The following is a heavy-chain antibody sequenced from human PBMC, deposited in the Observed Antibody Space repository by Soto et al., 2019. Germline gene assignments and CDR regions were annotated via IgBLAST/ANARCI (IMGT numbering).Heavy chain of an antibody. CDR3: ARWAGVEMATTNRAFDY. J-gene: IGHJ4*02. Sequence: QVQLVQSGAEVKKPGASVKVSCKASGYTFTGYYMHWVRQAPGQGLEWMGWINPNSGGTNYAQKFQGWVTMTRDTSISTAYMELSRLRSDDTAVYYCARWAGVEMATTNRAFDYWGQGTLVTVSS. D-gene: IGHD2-21*01. CDR2: INPNSGGT. CDR1: GYTFTGYY. V-gene: IGHV1-2*04.